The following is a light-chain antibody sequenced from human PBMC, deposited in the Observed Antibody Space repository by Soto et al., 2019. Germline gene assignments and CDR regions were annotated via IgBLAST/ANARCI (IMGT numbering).Light chain of an antibody. J-gene: IGKJ1*01. Sequence: DIQMTQSPSSLSASVGDRVTITCRASQGISNALAWYQQRPGKVPKLLMYAASTLQSGVPSRFSGSGSGRDFTLTISSLQPEDVATYYCQKYDSAPTFGQGTKVEIK. CDR3: QKYDSAPT. CDR1: QGISNA. V-gene: IGKV1-27*01. CDR2: AAS.